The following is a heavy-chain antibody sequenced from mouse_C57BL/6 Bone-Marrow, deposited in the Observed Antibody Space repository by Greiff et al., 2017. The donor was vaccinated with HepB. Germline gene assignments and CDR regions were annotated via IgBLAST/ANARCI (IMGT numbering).Heavy chain of an antibody. Sequence: VQLQQSGPELVKPGASVKIPCKASGYTFTDYNMDWVKQSHGKSLEWIGDINPNNGGTIYNQKFKGKATLTVDKSSSTAYMELRSLTSEDTAVYHCARSDYYGSSYAMDYWGQGTSVTVSS. V-gene: IGHV1-18*01. CDR2: INPNNGGT. CDR3: ARSDYYGSSYAMDY. CDR1: GYTFTDYN. D-gene: IGHD1-1*01. J-gene: IGHJ4*01.